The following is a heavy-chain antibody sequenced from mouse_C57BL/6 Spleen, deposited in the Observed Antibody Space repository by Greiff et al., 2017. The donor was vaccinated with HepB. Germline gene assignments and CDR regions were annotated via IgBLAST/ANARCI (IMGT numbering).Heavy chain of an antibody. CDR1: GYTFTSYW. D-gene: IGHD1-1*01. V-gene: IGHV1-5*01. Sequence: EVQVVESGTVLARPGASVKMSCKTSGYTFTSYWMHWVKQRPGQGLEWIGAIYPGNSDTSYNQKFKGKAKLTAVTSASTAYMELSSLTNEDSAVYYCTREYYYGSSYAMDYWGQGTSVTVSS. CDR3: TREYYYGSSYAMDY. J-gene: IGHJ4*01. CDR2: IYPGNSDT.